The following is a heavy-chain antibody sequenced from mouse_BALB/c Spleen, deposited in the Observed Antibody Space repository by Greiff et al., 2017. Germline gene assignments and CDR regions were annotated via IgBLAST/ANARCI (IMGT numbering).Heavy chain of an antibody. CDR3: ARNSELGPIYYAMDY. CDR1: GFSLTSYG. D-gene: IGHD4-1*01. CDR2: IWSGGST. Sequence: QVQLQQSGPGLVQPSQSLSITCTVSGFSLTSYGVHWVRQSPGKGLEWLGVIWSGGSTDYNAAFISRLSISKDNSKSQVFFKMNSLQANDTAIYYCARNSELGPIYYAMDYWGQGTSVTVSS. V-gene: IGHV2-2*02. J-gene: IGHJ4*01.